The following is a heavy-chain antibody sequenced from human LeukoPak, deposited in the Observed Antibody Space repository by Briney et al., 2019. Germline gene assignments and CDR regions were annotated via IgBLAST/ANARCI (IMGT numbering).Heavy chain of an antibody. Sequence: SETLSLTCTVSGGSISGYFWGWIRQPPGEGLEFIGYIYYTGAASYKPSLSSRVTMSVDTSKNQFSLKLTSVTAADTAVYYCAKLATVTTPNWIDPWGQGILVTVSS. J-gene: IGHJ5*02. CDR2: IYYTGAA. D-gene: IGHD4-17*01. CDR1: GGSISGYF. CDR3: AKLATVTTPNWIDP. V-gene: IGHV4-59*03.